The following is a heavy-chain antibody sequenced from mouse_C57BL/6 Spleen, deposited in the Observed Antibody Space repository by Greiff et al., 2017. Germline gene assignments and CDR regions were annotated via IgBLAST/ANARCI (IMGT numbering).Heavy chain of an antibody. D-gene: IGHD2-5*01. CDR3: ARGGAYYSNYDYAMDY. CDR2: ISYSGST. CDR1: GYSITSGYD. J-gene: IGHJ4*01. Sequence: VQLQQSGPGMVKPSQSLSLTCTVTGYSITSGYDWHWIRHFPGNKLEWMGYISYSGSTNYNPSLKSRISITHDTSKNHFFLKLNSVTTEDTATYYCARGGAYYSNYDYAMDYWGPGTSVTVSS. V-gene: IGHV3-1*01.